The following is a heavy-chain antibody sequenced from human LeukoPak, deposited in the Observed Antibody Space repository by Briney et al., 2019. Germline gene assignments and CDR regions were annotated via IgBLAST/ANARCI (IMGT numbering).Heavy chain of an antibody. CDR3: ARDGPEDDFWSGPYPPYFDY. CDR1: GFTFSSYW. Sequence: PGGSLRLSCAASGFTFSSYWMSWVRQAPGKGLEWVANIKQDGSEKYYVDSVKGRFTISRDNAKNSLYLKMNSLRAEDTAVYYCARDGPEDDFWSGPYPPYFDYWGQGTLVTVSS. V-gene: IGHV3-7*01. J-gene: IGHJ4*02. D-gene: IGHD3-3*01. CDR2: IKQDGSEK.